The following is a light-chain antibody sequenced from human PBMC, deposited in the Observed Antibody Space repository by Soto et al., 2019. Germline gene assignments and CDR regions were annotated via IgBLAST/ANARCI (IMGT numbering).Light chain of an antibody. CDR2: DAS. J-gene: IGKJ2*01. V-gene: IGKV1-5*01. Sequence: DIQMTQSPSTLSASVGDRVTITCRASQSISTWFAWYQQKPGKAPKLLIYDASILEGGVPSRFSGSGSGTEFTLTIXSXXXXXXXTXYXQQYHTFPYTFGQGTKLDIK. CDR3: QQYHTFPYT. CDR1: QSISTW.